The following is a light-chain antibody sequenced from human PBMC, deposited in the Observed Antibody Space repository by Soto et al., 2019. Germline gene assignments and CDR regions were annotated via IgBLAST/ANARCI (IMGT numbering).Light chain of an antibody. CDR2: EVS. J-gene: IGLJ1*01. CDR3: SSYTSTSTYV. Sequence: QSALTQPASVSGSPGQSITISCTGTSSDVGGYNYVSWYLQHPGKAPKLMIYEVSNRPSGVSNRFSGSKSGNTASLTISGLQAEDEADYYCSSYTSTSTYVFGTGTKV. V-gene: IGLV2-14*01. CDR1: SSDVGGYNY.